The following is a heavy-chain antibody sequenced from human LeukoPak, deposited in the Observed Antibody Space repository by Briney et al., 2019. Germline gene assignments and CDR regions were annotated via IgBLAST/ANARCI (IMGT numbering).Heavy chain of an antibody. V-gene: IGHV3-48*04. Sequence: GGSLRLSCAASGFTFSSYSMNWVRQAPGKGLEWVSYISSSSSTIYYADSVRGRFTISRDNAKNSLYLQMNSLRAEDTAVYYCAKVDIVAATLPLWGQGTLVTVSS. CDR1: GFTFSSYS. CDR3: AKVDIVAATLPL. J-gene: IGHJ4*02. CDR2: ISSSSSTI. D-gene: IGHD5-12*01.